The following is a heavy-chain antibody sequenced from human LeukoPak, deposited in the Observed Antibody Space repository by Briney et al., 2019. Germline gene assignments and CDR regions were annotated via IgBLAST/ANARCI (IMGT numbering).Heavy chain of an antibody. V-gene: IGHV4-61*02. CDR2: TYTSGTT. CDR3: ARDGTYYYGSGSPRDAFDI. D-gene: IGHD3-10*01. Sequence: SGTLSLTCTVSGGSISSGSYCWSWIRQPAGTGLEWIGRTYTSGTTNYNPSLKSRVTMSLDTSKNHFSLKMSSVIAADTAMYYCARDGTYYYGSGSPRDAFDIWGQGIKVTVSS. J-gene: IGHJ3*02. CDR1: GGSISSGSYC.